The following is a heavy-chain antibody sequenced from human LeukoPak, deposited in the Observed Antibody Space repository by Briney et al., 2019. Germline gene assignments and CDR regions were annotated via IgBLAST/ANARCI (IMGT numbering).Heavy chain of an antibody. CDR3: ARDRCSGGRCYSLSVGHMDV. CDR1: GLTFSSYS. D-gene: IGHD2-15*01. Sequence: GGSLRPSCAGSGLTFSSYSMNGVRQAPGKGLEWVSYISSSSTTIYYADSVKGRFTISRDNAKNSLYLQMNSLRAEDTALYYCARDRCSGGRCYSLSVGHMDVWGKGTTVTVSS. CDR2: ISSSSTTI. J-gene: IGHJ6*03. V-gene: IGHV3-48*01.